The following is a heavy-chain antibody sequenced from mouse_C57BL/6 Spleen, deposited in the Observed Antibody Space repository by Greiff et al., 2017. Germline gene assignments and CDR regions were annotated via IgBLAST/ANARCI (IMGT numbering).Heavy chain of an antibody. J-gene: IGHJ2*01. CDR3: ARRDGNYVFDY. CDR2: IDPSDSYT. V-gene: IGHV1-69*01. Sequence: QVQLQQSGAELVMPGASVKLSCKASGYTFTSYWMHWVKQRPGQGLEWIGEIDPSDSYTNYNQKFKGKSTLTVDKSSSTAYMQLSSLTSEDSAVYYCARRDGNYVFDYWGQGTTLAVAS. D-gene: IGHD2-1*01. CDR1: GYTFTSYW.